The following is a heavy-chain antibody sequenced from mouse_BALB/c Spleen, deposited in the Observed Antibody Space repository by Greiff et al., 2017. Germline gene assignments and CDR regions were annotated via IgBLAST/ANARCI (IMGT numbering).Heavy chain of an antibody. CDR1: GYPFPRDW. V-gene: IGHV1-9*01. D-gene: IGHD3-1*01. J-gene: IGHJ4*01. CDR2: ILPGSGST. Sequence: VNLQGSGAALLKLGAPVKLSGKAPGYPFPRDWREGVKQRPGHGLEWIGEILPGSGSTNYNDKYKGTATFPADTSTNTAYMQLSGLTSEDPAVYYCARGSGCGAMAYWGQGTSVTVSS. CDR3: ARGSGCGAMAY.